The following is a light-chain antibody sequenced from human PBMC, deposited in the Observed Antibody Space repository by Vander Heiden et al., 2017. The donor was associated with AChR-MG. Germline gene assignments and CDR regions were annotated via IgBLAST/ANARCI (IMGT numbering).Light chain of an antibody. CDR3: CSYSVRGTSV. V-gene: IGLV2-23*01. J-gene: IGLJ1*01. Sequence: QSVLTQPASVSGSPGQSITISCTGISNDFGNSDLVSWYQQHPNKVPKVIIYEDTERPSGVSDRFSGSRSGSTASLTISGLQTEDEADYYCCSYSVRGTSVFGSGTKVTGL. CDR1: SNDFGNSDL. CDR2: EDT.